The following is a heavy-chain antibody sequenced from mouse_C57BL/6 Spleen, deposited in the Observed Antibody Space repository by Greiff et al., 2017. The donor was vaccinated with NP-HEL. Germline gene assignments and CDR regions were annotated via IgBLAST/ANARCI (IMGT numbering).Heavy chain of an antibody. Sequence: QVQLKESGPGLVAPSQSLSISCTVSGFSLTSYSISWVRQPPGKGLEWLGVIWTVGGTNYNSAHKSRLSTSKDNSKSQVILKMNSLQADDTARYYCAREGNWYFDVWGTGTTVTVSS. V-gene: IGHV2-9-1*01. CDR3: AREGNWYFDV. CDR1: GFSLTSYS. CDR2: IWTVGGT. J-gene: IGHJ1*03.